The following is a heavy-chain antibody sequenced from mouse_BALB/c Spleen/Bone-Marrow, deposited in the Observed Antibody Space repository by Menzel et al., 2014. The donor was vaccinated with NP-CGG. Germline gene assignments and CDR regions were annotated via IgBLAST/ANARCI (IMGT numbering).Heavy chain of an antibody. D-gene: IGHD1-1*01. CDR1: GFSLTSYG. V-gene: IGHV2-9*02. J-gene: IGHJ2*01. CDR3: ARDYYGSSYFDY. Sequence: VQVVESGPGLVAPPQSLSIPCTVPGFSLTSYGVHWVRQPPGKGLEWLGVIWAGGSTNYNSALMSRLSISKDNSKSQVFLKMNSLQTDDTAMYYCARDYYGSSYFDYWGQGTTLTVSS. CDR2: IWAGGST.